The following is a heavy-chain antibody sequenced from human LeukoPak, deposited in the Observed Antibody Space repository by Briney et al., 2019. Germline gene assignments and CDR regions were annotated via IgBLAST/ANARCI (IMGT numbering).Heavy chain of an antibody. Sequence: SQTLSLTCTVSGGFISSSRYYWGWIRQPPGRGLEWIATIYYTGSTYYNPSLETRLSTSVDTSKNQFSLNVTSMTAADTADYYCARETVADHTFDVWGQGTKVTVSS. CDR1: GGFISSSRYY. J-gene: IGHJ3*01. D-gene: IGHD4-23*01. V-gene: IGHV4-39*07. CDR3: ARETVADHTFDV. CDR2: IYYTGST.